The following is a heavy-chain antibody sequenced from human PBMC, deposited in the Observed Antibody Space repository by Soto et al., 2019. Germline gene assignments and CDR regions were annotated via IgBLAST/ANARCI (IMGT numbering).Heavy chain of an antibody. V-gene: IGHV1-46*01. J-gene: IGHJ4*02. D-gene: IGHD3-22*01. CDR2: INPSGGST. CDR1: GYTFTSYY. Sequence: GASVKVSCKASGYTFTSYYMHWVRQAPGQGLEWMGIINPSGGSTSYAQKFQGRVTMTRDTSTSTVYMELSSLRSEDTAVYYCARDLSAYYYDSSGYYPDYWGQGTLVTVSS. CDR3: ARDLSAYYYDSSGYYPDY.